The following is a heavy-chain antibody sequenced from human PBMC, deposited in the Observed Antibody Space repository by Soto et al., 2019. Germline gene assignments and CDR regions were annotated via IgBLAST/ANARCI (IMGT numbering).Heavy chain of an antibody. CDR2: IYWDDDK. CDR3: AHTQDYGTVTY. J-gene: IGHJ4*02. CDR1: GFSLSTRGVG. D-gene: IGHD4-17*01. Sequence: QITLKESGPTLVKPTQTLTLTCTFSGFSLSTRGVGVGWIRQPPGKALEWLAVIYWDDDKRYSPSLQSRLTITRDTSKNQVVVTMSNMDPVDTATYYCAHTQDYGTVTYWGQGTLVTVSS. V-gene: IGHV2-5*02.